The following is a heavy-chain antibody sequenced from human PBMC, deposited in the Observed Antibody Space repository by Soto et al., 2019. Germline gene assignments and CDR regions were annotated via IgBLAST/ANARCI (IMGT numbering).Heavy chain of an antibody. Sequence: EVQLLTSGGGLVQPGGSLRLSCAASGFSFASYAMNWVRQAPGQGLEWVSGIRGRGGSTYYADTVKGRFSISRDNSNNTLYLQLSSLRVEDTDVYYCAKGFGISWQYGLDYWGQGTLVTVSS. CDR3: AKGFGISWQYGLDY. CDR2: IRGRGGST. V-gene: IGHV3-23*01. J-gene: IGHJ4*02. CDR1: GFSFASYA. D-gene: IGHD3-10*01.